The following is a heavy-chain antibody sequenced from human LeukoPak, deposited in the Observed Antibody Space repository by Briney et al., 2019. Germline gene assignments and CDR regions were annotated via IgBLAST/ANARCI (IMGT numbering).Heavy chain of an antibody. CDR1: GGSFSGYY. D-gene: IGHD5-18*01. Sequence: SETLSLTCAVYGGSFSGYYWSWIRQPAGKGLEWIGRIYTSGSTNYNPSLKSRVTMSVDTSKNQFSLKLSSVTAADTAVYYCARTIQLWAPFDYWGQGTLVTVSS. CDR2: IYTSGST. CDR3: ARTIQLWAPFDY. J-gene: IGHJ4*02. V-gene: IGHV4-59*10.